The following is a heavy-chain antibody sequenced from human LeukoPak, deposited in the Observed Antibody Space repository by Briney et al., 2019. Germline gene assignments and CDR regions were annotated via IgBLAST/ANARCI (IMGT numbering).Heavy chain of an antibody. Sequence: GGSLRLSCAASGFTFSSYAMSWVRQAPGKGLEWVSAISGSGGSTYYADSVKGRFTISRDNSKNTLYLQMNRLRAEDTAVYYCAHLISIPGLRYFAWLLSPADYWGQGTLVTVSS. J-gene: IGHJ4*02. D-gene: IGHD3-9*01. V-gene: IGHV3-23*01. CDR1: GFTFSSYA. CDR2: ISGSGGST. CDR3: AHLISIPGLRYFAWLLSPADY.